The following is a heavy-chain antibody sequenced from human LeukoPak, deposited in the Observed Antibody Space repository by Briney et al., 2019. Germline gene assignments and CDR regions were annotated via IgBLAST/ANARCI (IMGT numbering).Heavy chain of an antibody. Sequence: PGGSLRLSCAASGFTFSSYAMSWVRQAPGKGLEWVSAISGSGGSTYYADSVKGRFTISRDNSKNTLYLQMNSLRAEDTAVYYCARDRITMVRGVMARWFDPWGQGTLVTVSS. J-gene: IGHJ5*02. CDR1: GFTFSSYA. V-gene: IGHV3-23*01. D-gene: IGHD3-10*01. CDR2: ISGSGGST. CDR3: ARDRITMVRGVMARWFDP.